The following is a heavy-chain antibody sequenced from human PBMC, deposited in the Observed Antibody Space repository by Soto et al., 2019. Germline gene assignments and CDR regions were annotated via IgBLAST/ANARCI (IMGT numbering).Heavy chain of an antibody. Sequence: EVQLVESGGGLVQPGGSLRLSCAASGFTFSSYSMNWVRQAPGKGLEWVSYISSSSSTIYYADSVKGRFTISRDNAKNSLYLQMNSLRAEDTAVYYCAWSTTMVRGVLDYWGQGTLVTVSS. CDR3: AWSTTMVRGVLDY. J-gene: IGHJ4*02. CDR1: GFTFSSYS. V-gene: IGHV3-48*01. D-gene: IGHD3-10*01. CDR2: ISSSSSTI.